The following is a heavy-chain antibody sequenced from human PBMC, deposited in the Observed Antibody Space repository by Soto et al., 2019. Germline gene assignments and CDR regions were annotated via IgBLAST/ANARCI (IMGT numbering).Heavy chain of an antibody. CDR3: ARESEDLTSNFDY. CDR1: GFIFTSYI. V-gene: IGHV3-21*06. J-gene: IGHJ4*02. CDR2: ISSTTNYI. Sequence: PGGSLRLSCAASGFIFTSYIMNWVRQAPGKGLEWVSSISSTTNYIYYGDSMKGRFTISRDNAKNSLYLEMNSLRAEDTAVYYCARESEDLTSNFDYWGQGTLVTVSS.